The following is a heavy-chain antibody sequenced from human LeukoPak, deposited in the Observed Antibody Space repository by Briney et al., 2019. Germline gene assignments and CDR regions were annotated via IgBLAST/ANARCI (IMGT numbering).Heavy chain of an antibody. CDR2: ISWDGGST. V-gene: IGHV3-43*01. CDR1: GFTFDDYT. D-gene: IGHD2-15*01. J-gene: IGHJ4*02. CDR3: AKDIGVGYCNGCLFDY. Sequence: PGGSLRLSCAASGFTFDDYTMHWVRQAPGKGLEWVSIISWDGGSTYYADSVKGRFTISRDNSKNSLYLQMNSLRTEDTALYYCAKDIGVGYCNGCLFDYWGQGTLVTVSS.